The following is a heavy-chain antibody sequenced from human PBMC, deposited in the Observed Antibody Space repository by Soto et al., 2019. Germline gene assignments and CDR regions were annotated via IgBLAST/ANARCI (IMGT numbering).Heavy chain of an antibody. D-gene: IGHD2-15*01. CDR2: IYYSGST. Sequence: PSDTLSLTCTVSGGSISRGGYYWSWIRQHPGKGLEWIGYIYYSGSTYYNPSLKSRVTISVDTAKNQLSLKLSSVTAADTAVYYCARGVYCSGGSCYSGAFDIWGQGTMVTVSS. CDR1: GGSISRGGYY. CDR3: ARGVYCSGGSCYSGAFDI. J-gene: IGHJ3*02. V-gene: IGHV4-31*03.